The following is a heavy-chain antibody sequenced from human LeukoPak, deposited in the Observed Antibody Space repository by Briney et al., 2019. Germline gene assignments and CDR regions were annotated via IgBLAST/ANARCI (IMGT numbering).Heavy chain of an antibody. CDR1: GFTFSSYE. J-gene: IGHJ4*02. D-gene: IGHD6-19*01. CDR3: ARESSGWQDNY. V-gene: IGHV3-48*03. CDR2: ISSSVTTI. Sequence: PGGSLRLSCAASGFTFSSYEMNWVRQAPGKGLEWVSYISSSVTTIFYADSVKGRFTISRDNAKNSLFLQMDSLRAEDTAVYYCARESSGWQDNYWGQGTLVTVSS.